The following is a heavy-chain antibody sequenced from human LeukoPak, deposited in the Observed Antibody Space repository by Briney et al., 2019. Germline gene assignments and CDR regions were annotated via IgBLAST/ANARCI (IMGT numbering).Heavy chain of an antibody. CDR2: IHYSGSN. CDR3: ARHGTVSSGSYFDY. Sequence: PETLSLTCSVSGGSVTSYYWSWIRQPPGKGLEWIGHIHYSGSNNYNPSLKSRVTMFVDKSKNQISLRLSSATAADTAVYYCARHGTVSSGSYFDYWGQGTQVTLS. CDR1: GGSVTSYY. D-gene: IGHD1-26*01. V-gene: IGHV4-59*08. J-gene: IGHJ4*02.